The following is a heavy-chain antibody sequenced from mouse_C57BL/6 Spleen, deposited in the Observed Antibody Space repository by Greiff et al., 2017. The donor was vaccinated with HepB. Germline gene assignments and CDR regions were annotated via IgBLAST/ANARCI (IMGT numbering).Heavy chain of an antibody. CDR3: ARLIYYYGSSYFDY. CDR1: GYTFTSCW. V-gene: IGHV1-61*01. CDR2: IYPSDSET. D-gene: IGHD1-1*01. J-gene: IGHJ2*01. Sequence: VQLQQPGAELVRPGSSVKLSCKASGYTFTSCWMDWVKQRPGQGLEWIGNIYPSDSETHYNQKFKDKATLTVDKSSSTAYMQLSSLTSEDSAVYYCARLIYYYGSSYFDYWGQGTTLTVSS.